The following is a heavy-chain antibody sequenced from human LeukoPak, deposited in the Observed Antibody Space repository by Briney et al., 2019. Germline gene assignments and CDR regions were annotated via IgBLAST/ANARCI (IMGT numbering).Heavy chain of an antibody. CDR3: ARDGDIVVVVAATDAFDI. CDR1: GYTFTSYG. V-gene: IGHV1-18*01. Sequence: ASVKVSCKASGYTFTSYGISWVRQAPGQGLEWMGWISAYNGNTNYAQKLQGRVTMTTDTSTSTAYMELRSLRSGDTAVYYCARDGDIVVVVAATDAFDIWGQGTMVTVSS. D-gene: IGHD2-15*01. CDR2: ISAYNGNT. J-gene: IGHJ3*02.